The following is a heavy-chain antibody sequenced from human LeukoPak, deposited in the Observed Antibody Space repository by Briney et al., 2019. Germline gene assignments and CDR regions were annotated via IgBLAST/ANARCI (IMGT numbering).Heavy chain of an antibody. CDR3: ARSGGWDFVDY. CDR1: GGSVSSGSYY. J-gene: IGHJ4*02. CDR2: IYYSGST. Sequence: SETLSLTCTVSGGSVSSGSYYWSWIRQPPGKGLEWIGYIYYSGSTKYNPSLKSRVTISVDTSKNQFSLKLSSVTAADTAVYYCARSGGWDFVDYWGQGTLVTVSS. V-gene: IGHV4-61*01. D-gene: IGHD6-19*01.